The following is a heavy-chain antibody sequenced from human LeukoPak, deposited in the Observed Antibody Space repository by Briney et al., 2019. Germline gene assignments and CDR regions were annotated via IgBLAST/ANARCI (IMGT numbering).Heavy chain of an antibody. Sequence: GGSLRLSCAASGFVFSDYYMSWARQAPGKGLEWMSYISSSGGDKFYADSVEGRFTISRDNAKNSLYLQMNSLRAEDTAVYYCARSRITVASTAWAYWGQGTLVTVSS. J-gene: IGHJ4*02. V-gene: IGHV3-11*01. D-gene: IGHD2-15*01. CDR2: ISSSGGDK. CDR3: ARSRITVASTAWAY. CDR1: GFVFSDYY.